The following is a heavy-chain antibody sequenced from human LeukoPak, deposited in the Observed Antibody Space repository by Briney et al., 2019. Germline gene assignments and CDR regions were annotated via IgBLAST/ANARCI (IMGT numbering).Heavy chain of an antibody. Sequence: PSETLSLTCTVSGGSISSGGYYWSWIRQHPGKGLEWIGYIYYSGSTYYNPSLKSRVTISVDTSKNQFSLKLSSVTAADTAVYYCARDRAYGDYAGGHWFDPWGQGTLVTVSS. CDR2: IYYSGST. CDR3: ARDRAYGDYAGGHWFDP. V-gene: IGHV4-31*03. CDR1: GGSISSGGYY. J-gene: IGHJ5*02. D-gene: IGHD4-17*01.